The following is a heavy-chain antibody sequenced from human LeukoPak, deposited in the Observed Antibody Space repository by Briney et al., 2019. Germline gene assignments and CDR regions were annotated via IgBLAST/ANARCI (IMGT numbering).Heavy chain of an antibody. CDR1: GFTFSSYA. Sequence: GGSLRLSCAAPGFTFSSYAMSWVRQAPGKGLEWVSAISGSGVSTYYADSVKGRFTISRDNSKNTLYLQMNSLRAEDTAVYYCAKDLGGSPTFDYWGQGTLVTVSS. CDR3: AKDLGGSPTFDY. D-gene: IGHD2-15*01. CDR2: ISGSGVST. J-gene: IGHJ4*02. V-gene: IGHV3-23*01.